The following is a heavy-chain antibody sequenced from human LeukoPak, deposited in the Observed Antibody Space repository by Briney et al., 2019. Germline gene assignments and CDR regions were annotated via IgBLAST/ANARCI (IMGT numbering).Heavy chain of an antibody. CDR2: IKQDGSDK. J-gene: IGHJ5*02. CDR3: ASYNSSWPSNWFDP. D-gene: IGHD6-13*01. V-gene: IGHV3-7*01. Sequence: GGSLRLSCVASGFTFSGYYMSWVRQAPGKGPEWVANIKQDGSDKSYVDSVKGRFTISRDNTKNSLYLQMNSLRGEDTAVYYCASYNSSWPSNWFDPWGQGTLVTVSS. CDR1: GFTFSGYY.